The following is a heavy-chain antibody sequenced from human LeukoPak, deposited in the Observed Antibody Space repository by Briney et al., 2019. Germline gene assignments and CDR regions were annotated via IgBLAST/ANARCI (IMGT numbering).Heavy chain of an antibody. J-gene: IGHJ3*02. CDR2: IIPVFGTV. Sequence: ASVNVSCKAPGGIFSSHSFNWVRQAPGQGLEWMGGIIPVFGTVKYAQKFLGRVTITADESATTYMDLKRLRLEDTAVYYCATTATVAGLVGALPDAFDIWGQGTMVTVSS. CDR1: GGIFSSHS. D-gene: IGHD1-26*01. V-gene: IGHV1-69*13. CDR3: ATTATVAGLVGALPDAFDI.